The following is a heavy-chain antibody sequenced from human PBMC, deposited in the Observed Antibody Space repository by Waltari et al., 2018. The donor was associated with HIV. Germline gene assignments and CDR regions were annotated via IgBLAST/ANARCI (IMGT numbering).Heavy chain of an antibody. D-gene: IGHD4-4*01. J-gene: IGHJ6*02. CDR2: IYYSGGT. V-gene: IGHV4-39*01. CDR3: ARLGHLLRGRSSDYRYGMDV. CDR1: GGSISSSFYY. Sequence: QLQLQESGPGLVKPSATLSLTCTVSGGSISSSFYYWGWIRPPPGKGLEWLGSIYYSGGTYYNSSLKSRVTISVDTSKNQFSLRLTSATAADTAAYYCARLGHLLRGRSSDYRYGMDVWGQGTTVTVSS.